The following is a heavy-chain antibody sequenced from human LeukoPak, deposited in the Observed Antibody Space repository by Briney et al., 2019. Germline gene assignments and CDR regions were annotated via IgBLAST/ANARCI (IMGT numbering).Heavy chain of an antibody. CDR1: GYTFTGYY. Sequence: ASVKVSCKASGYTFTGYYMHWVRQAPGQGLEWMGWINPNSGGTNYAQKFQGRVIMTRDTSISTAYMELSRLRSDDTAVYYCARDAASPYCSGGSCYSGGYYYYYMDVWGKGTTVTVSS. CDR2: INPNSGGT. V-gene: IGHV1-2*02. CDR3: ARDAASPYCSGGSCYSGGYYYYYMDV. D-gene: IGHD2-15*01. J-gene: IGHJ6*03.